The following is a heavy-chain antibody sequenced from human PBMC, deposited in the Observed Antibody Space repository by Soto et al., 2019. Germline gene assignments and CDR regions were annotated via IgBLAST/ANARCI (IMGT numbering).Heavy chain of an antibody. CDR3: ARECDFSSGRSLEY. CDR2: IKQDGSET. Sequence: EVQLVESGGGLVQPGGSLRLSCAASGFTFSNYWMSWVRQAPGKGLEWVAKIKQDGSETYYVDSVKGRFTISRDNANNSLFLQLNSLGAEDTAVYYCARECDFSSGRSLEYWGQGTLVTVSS. J-gene: IGHJ4*02. CDR1: GFTFSNYW. V-gene: IGHV3-7*01. D-gene: IGHD3-3*01.